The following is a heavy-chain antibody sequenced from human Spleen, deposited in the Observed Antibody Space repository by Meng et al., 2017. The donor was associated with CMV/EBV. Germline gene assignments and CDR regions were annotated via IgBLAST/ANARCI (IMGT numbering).Heavy chain of an antibody. J-gene: IGHJ4*02. CDR3: AAQKILGDLCGY. CDR1: GFTFSSYA. D-gene: IGHD2-21*01. Sequence: GESLKISCAASGFTFSSYAMNWVRQAPGKGLEWVSAISGSGGNTYYADSVKGRFTISRDNSKNTLYLQLNNLRADDTAIYYCAAQKILGDLCGYWGQGTLVTVSS. V-gene: IGHV3-23*01. CDR2: ISGSGGNT.